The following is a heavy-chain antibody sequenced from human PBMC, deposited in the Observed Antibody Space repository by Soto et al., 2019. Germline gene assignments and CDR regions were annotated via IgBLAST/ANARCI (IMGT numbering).Heavy chain of an antibody. CDR2: INAGNGNT. J-gene: IGHJ5*02. CDR1: GHTFTSYA. Sequence: ASVKVSCKASGHTFTSYAMHWVRQAPGQRLEWMGWINAGNGNTKYSQKFQGRVTITRDTSASTAYMELSSLRSEDPAVYYCARRPPGFRSSWPPEGFDPGGRGTRVTVP. D-gene: IGHD6-13*01. V-gene: IGHV1-3*01. CDR3: ARRPPGFRSSWPPEGFDP.